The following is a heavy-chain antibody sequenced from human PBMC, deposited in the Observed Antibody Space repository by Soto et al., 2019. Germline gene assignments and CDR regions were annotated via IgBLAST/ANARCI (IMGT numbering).Heavy chain of an antibody. Sequence: ASVKVSCKASGYTFTSYDINWVRQATGQGLEWMGWMNPNSGNTGYAQKFQGRVTMTRNTSISTAYMELSSLRSEDTAVYYCVTRYEKGYCSGGSCDHAFDIWGQGTMVTVSS. CDR2: MNPNSGNT. D-gene: IGHD2-15*01. J-gene: IGHJ3*02. V-gene: IGHV1-8*01. CDR3: VTRYEKGYCSGGSCDHAFDI. CDR1: GYTFTSYD.